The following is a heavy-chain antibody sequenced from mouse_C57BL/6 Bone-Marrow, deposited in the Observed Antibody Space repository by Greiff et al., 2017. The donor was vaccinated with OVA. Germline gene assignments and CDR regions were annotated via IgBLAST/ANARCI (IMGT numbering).Heavy chain of an antibody. Sequence: EVKLVESGGGLVKPGGSLKLSCAASGFTFSDYGMHWVRQAPEKGLEWVAYISSGSSTIYYADTVKGRFTITRDNAKNTLFLQMTSLRTEDTAMYYCARSDYDYFEYWGQGTTLTVSS. D-gene: IGHD2-4*01. V-gene: IGHV5-17*01. CDR3: ARSDYDYFEY. CDR1: GFTFSDYG. CDR2: ISSGSSTI. J-gene: IGHJ2*01.